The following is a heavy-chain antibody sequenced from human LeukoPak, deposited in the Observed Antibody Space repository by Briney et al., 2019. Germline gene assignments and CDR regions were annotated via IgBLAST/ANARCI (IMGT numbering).Heavy chain of an antibody. Sequence: SETLSLTCTVSGGPISSSYRSWIRQPPGKGLEWIGYIYYSGSTNYSPSLKSRVTISVDTSKDQFSLKLRSVTAADTAVYYCARQYGGSLWYFDSWGQGTLVTVSS. CDR1: GGPISSSY. V-gene: IGHV4-59*08. CDR3: ARQYGGSLWYFDS. J-gene: IGHJ4*02. D-gene: IGHD1-26*01. CDR2: IYYSGST.